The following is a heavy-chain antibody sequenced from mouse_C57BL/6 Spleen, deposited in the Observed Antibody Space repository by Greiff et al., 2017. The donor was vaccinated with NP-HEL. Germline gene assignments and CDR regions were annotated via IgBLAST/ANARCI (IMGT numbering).Heavy chain of an antibody. D-gene: IGHD1-1*01. CDR1: GFTFSSYA. CDR3: ARDPNYYGSSLFAY. CDR2: ISDGGSYT. Sequence: EVKLVESGGGLVKPGGSLKLSCAASGFTFSSYAMSWVRQTPEKRLEWVATISDGGSYTYYPDNVKGRFTISRDNAKNNLYLQMSHLKSEDTAMYYCARDPNYYGSSLFAYWGHGTLVTVSA. V-gene: IGHV5-4*01. J-gene: IGHJ3*01.